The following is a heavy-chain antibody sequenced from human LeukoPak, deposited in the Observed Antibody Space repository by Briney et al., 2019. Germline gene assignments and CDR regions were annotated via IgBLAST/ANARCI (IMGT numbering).Heavy chain of an antibody. CDR3: ARARRNILWFGELPGPFDY. Sequence: SETLSLTCTVSGGSISNYYWSWIRQPPGKGLEWIGYIYYSGSTNYNPSLKSRVTISVDTSKNQFSLKLSSVTAADTAVYYCARARRNILWFGELPGPFDYWGQGTLVTVSS. J-gene: IGHJ4*02. CDR1: GGSISNYY. D-gene: IGHD3-10*01. CDR2: IYYSGST. V-gene: IGHV4-59*01.